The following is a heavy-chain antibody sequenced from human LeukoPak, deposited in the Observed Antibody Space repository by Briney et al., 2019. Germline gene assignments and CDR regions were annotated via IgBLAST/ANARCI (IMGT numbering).Heavy chain of an antibody. CDR3: GRAGGWAPATDY. D-gene: IGHD2-15*01. CDR1: GGSFSGYY. CDR2: INHSGST. Sequence: SETLSLTCAVYGGSFSGYYWSWIRQPPGKGLEWIGEINHSGSTNYNPSLKSRVTISVDTSKNQFSLKLSSVTAADTAVYYCGRAGGWAPATDYWGQGTLVTVSS. V-gene: IGHV4-34*01. J-gene: IGHJ4*02.